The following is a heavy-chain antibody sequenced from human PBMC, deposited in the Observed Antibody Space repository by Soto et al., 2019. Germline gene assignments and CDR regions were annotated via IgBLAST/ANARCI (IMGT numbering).Heavy chain of an antibody. CDR3: AKVSRASRISTPDLDS. J-gene: IGHJ4*02. CDR1: GFIFNSYS. CDR2: ISYDGNTQ. Sequence: QVHLVESGGGVVQPGTSLRLSCAASGFIFNSYSIHWVRQAPGKGLEWVAVISYDGNTQYYGDSLKGRFIVSRENSKNTAYLQMNDLRADDTAVYYCAKVSRASRISTPDLDSWGQGTLVTVSS. V-gene: IGHV3-30-3*01.